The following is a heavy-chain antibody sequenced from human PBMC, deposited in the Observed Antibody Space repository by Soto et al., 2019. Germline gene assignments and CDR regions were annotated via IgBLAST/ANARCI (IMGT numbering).Heavy chain of an antibody. CDR1: GYTFTSFG. CDR3: ARWAFASSDWYLGAFDI. CDR2: ISTSDGNT. Sequence: QVQLVQSGPEVKKPGASVKVSCKASGYTFTSFGISWVRQTPGQGPEWMGWISTSDGNTNYAQKLQDRVTMTTDTSTSTAYMELRSLSSDDSAVYYCARWAFASSDWYLGAFDIWGQGTPVTVSS. J-gene: IGHJ3*02. D-gene: IGHD6-19*01. V-gene: IGHV1-18*04.